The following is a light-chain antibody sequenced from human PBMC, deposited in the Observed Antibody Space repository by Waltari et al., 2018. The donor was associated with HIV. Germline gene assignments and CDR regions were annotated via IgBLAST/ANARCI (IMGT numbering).Light chain of an antibody. CDR3: CSYSSSGTVL. J-gene: IGLJ2*01. CDR1: SHDVGGFNY. V-gene: IGLV2-14*03. Sequence: HSVLTQPASMSGSLGQSITISCLGSSHDVGGFNYLSWYQQSPDKAPRLVIYDVSNRPSGVSGRFSGSKSGSAASLTISGLQPEDEADYYCCSYSSSGTVLFGGGTRLTVL. CDR2: DVS.